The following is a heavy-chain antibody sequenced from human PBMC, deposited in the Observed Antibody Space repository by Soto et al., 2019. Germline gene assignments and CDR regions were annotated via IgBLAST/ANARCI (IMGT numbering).Heavy chain of an antibody. Sequence: SETLSLTCTVSGGSISSYYWSWIRQPPGKGLEWIGYIYYSGSTNYNPSLKSRVTISVDTSKNQFSLKLSSVTAADTAVYYCARYGLYDFWSPLDYWGQGTLVTVSS. CDR1: GGSISSYY. V-gene: IGHV4-59*01. CDR3: ARYGLYDFWSPLDY. J-gene: IGHJ4*02. D-gene: IGHD3-3*01. CDR2: IYYSGST.